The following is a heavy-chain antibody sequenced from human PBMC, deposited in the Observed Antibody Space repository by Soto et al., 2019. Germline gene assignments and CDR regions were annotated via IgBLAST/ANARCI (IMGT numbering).Heavy chain of an antibody. J-gene: IGHJ4*02. CDR3: ARARYFDWSHGDFDY. CDR2: IGAYNGNT. CDR1: GYTFTSYG. Sequence: QVQLVQSGAEVKKPGASVKVSCKASGYTFTSYGISWVRQAPGQGLEWMGWIGAYNGNTNYAQKLQGRVTMTTDTSTSTAYMELRSLRSDDTAVYYCARARYFDWSHGDFDYWGQGTLVTVSS. D-gene: IGHD3-9*01. V-gene: IGHV1-18*01.